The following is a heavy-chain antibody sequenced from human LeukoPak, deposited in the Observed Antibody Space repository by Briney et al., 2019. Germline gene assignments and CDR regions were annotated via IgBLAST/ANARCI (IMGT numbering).Heavy chain of an antibody. CDR2: IYYSGST. Sequence: PSETLSLTCTVSGGSISSGDYYWSWIRQPPGKGLEWIGYIYYSGSTYYNPSLKSRVTISVDTSKNQFSRKLSSVTAADTAVYYCARDPGSYYGSGSRPYYYGMDVWGKGTTVTVSS. V-gene: IGHV4-30-4*01. CDR1: GGSISSGDYY. J-gene: IGHJ6*04. D-gene: IGHD3-10*01. CDR3: ARDPGSYYGSGSRPYYYGMDV.